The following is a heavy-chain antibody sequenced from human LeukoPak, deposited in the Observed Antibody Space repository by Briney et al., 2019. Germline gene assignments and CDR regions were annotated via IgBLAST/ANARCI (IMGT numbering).Heavy chain of an antibody. CDR3: ARPGIVGATSSVAFDI. CDR2: INPSGGST. CDR1: GYTFTSYY. D-gene: IGHD1-26*01. Sequence: ASVKVSCKASGYTFTSYYMHWVRQAPGQGLEWMGIINPSGGSTSYAQKFQGRVTMTRDTSTSTVYMELSSLRSEDTAVYYCARPGIVGATSSVAFDIWGQGTMVTVSS. J-gene: IGHJ3*02. V-gene: IGHV1-46*01.